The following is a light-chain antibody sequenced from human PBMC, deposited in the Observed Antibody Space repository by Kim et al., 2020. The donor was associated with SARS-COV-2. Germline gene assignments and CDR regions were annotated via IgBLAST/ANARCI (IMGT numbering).Light chain of an antibody. CDR1: NSGSES. CDR2: YDS. J-gene: IGLJ2*01. CDR3: QVWDSSGVL. V-gene: IGLV3-21*04. Sequence: VAPGKTASITCGGNNSGSESVHWFQQKPGQAPVLVIYYDSDRPSVIPERFSASNSGNTATLSISRVEAGDEADSFCQVWDSSGVLFGGGTQLTVL.